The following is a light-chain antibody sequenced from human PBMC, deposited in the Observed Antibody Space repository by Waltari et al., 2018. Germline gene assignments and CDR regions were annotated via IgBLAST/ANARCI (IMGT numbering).Light chain of an antibody. Sequence: QSALTQPASVSGSLGQSITISFIGTTSELGKYNPVSWFQHHPGVAPKLIIYEVTKRPSGISNRFSGSKSGNTASLTISGLHAEDEAEYHCCSFVYGGSVVFGGGTKLTVL. CDR2: EVT. J-gene: IGLJ2*01. V-gene: IGLV2-23*02. CDR3: CSFVYGGSVV. CDR1: TSELGKYNP.